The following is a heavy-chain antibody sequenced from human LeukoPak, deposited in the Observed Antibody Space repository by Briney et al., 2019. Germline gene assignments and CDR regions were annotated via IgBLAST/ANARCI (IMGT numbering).Heavy chain of an antibody. CDR2: INPSGGST. D-gene: IGHD3-3*01. CDR3: AINPSGYYTGDY. CDR1: GYTFTSYY. V-gene: IGHV1-46*01. Sequence: ASVKVSCKASGYTFTSYYMHWVRQAPGQGREWMGIINPSGGSTSYAQKFQGRVTMTRDMSTSTVYMELSSLRSEDTAVYYWAINPSGYYTGDYWGQGTLVTVSS. J-gene: IGHJ4*02.